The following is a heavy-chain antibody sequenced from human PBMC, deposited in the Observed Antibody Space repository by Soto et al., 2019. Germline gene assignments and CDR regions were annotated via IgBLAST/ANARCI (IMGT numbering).Heavy chain of an antibody. CDR2: ISGYNGDT. CDR1: GYSFTTYG. V-gene: IGHV1-18*01. CDR3: AKNGNPRYYYYGMDV. J-gene: IGHJ6*04. Sequence: ASVKVSCKASGYSFTTYGISWVRQAPGQGLEWMGWISGYNGDTNNAQKFQDRVTMTIDRSTTTAYPELRSLTSDDTAVYYCAKNGNPRYYYYGMDVWGKXTRVTVSS. D-gene: IGHD1-26*01.